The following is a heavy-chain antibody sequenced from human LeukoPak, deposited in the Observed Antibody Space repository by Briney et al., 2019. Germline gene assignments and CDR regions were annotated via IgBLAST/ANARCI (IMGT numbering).Heavy chain of an antibody. D-gene: IGHD3-22*01. V-gene: IGHV1-18*01. CDR2: ISPYNGNS. CDR1: GYSFISYG. CDR3: ARGPAVVNWFDP. J-gene: IGHJ5*02. Sequence: AASVKVSCKASGYSFISYGISWVRQAPGQGLEWMGWISPYNGNSKYTDKVQGRVTMTTDTSTSTAYMELRSLRSDDTAVYYCARGPAVVNWFDPWGQGSLVTVSS.